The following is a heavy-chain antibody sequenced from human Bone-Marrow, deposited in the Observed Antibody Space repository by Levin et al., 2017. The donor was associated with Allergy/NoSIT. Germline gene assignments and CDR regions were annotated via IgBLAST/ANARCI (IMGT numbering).Heavy chain of an antibody. V-gene: IGHV1-2*06. Sequence: ASVKVSCKASGYTFTAYYIHWMRQAPGQGLEWMGRINPSFGGTNYAQRFQGRVTMTRDTSIDTAFMVLSSLRSDDTAVYFCARVPGSLTGLIDYWGQGTLVTVSS. J-gene: IGHJ4*02. CDR1: GYTFTAYY. CDR2: INPSFGGT. CDR3: ARVPGSLTGLIDY.